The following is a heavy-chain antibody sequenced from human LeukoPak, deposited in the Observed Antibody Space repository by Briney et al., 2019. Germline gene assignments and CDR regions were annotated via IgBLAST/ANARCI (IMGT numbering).Heavy chain of an antibody. D-gene: IGHD6-13*01. V-gene: IGHV1-8*03. J-gene: IGHJ4*02. CDR1: GYTFTSYD. CDR2: MNPNSGNT. CDR3: ARHSSSHYDY. Sequence: DSVKVSCKASGYTFTSYDINWVRQATGQGLEWMGWMNPNSGNTGYAQKFQGRVTITRNTSISTAYTELSSLRSEDTAVYYSARHSSSHYDYWGQGTLVTVSS.